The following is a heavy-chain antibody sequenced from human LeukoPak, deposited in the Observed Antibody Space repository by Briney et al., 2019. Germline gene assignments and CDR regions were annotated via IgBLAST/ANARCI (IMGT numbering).Heavy chain of an antibody. D-gene: IGHD5-24*01. Sequence: SETLSLTCTVSGGSISSYYWSWIRQPPGKGLEWIGYIYYSGSTNYNPFLKSRVTISVDTSKNQFSLKLSSVTAADTAVYYCARVGGYNYPVDYWGQGTLVTVSS. J-gene: IGHJ4*02. V-gene: IGHV4-59*01. CDR3: ARVGGYNYPVDY. CDR2: IYYSGST. CDR1: GGSISSYY.